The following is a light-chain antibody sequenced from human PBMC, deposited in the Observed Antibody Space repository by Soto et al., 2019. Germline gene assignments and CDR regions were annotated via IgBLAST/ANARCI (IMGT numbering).Light chain of an antibody. CDR1: QRLLNRNGYNY. Sequence: DIVLTQSPLSLPVSPGEPASISCRSSQRLLNRNGYNYLDWFVQKPGQSPQLLIYMTSNRSPGVPDRFSGSGSGTDFTPKISRVEAEDVGVYYCMQPLHTPWTFGQGTKVEIQ. CDR3: MQPLHTPWT. V-gene: IGKV2-28*01. J-gene: IGKJ1*01. CDR2: MTS.